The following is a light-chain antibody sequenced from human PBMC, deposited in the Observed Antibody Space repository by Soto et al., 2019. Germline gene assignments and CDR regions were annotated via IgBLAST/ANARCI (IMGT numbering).Light chain of an antibody. CDR3: ETWDRSLSALV. J-gene: IGLJ2*01. V-gene: IGLV1-51*01. CDR2: DNN. CDR1: SSNIGSNA. Sequence: QSVLTQPPSVSGAPRQRVTICCSGSSSNIGSNAVNWYQQFPGKAPKLLIYDNNKRPSGIPDRFSGSKSGTSATLGITGLQTGDAADYYCETWDRSLSALVFGGGTKLTVL.